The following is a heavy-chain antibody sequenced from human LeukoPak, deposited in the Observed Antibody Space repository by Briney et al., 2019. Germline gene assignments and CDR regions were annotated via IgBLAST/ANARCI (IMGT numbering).Heavy chain of an antibody. CDR2: IYNSGYT. CDR1: GGSISGYY. CDR3: ASAIAAAGTTDSDY. V-gene: IGHV4-59*01. Sequence: SETLSLTCNVSGGSISGYYWSWIRQSPGKGLEWIGYIYNSGYTNYNPSLKSRVTISVDTSKNQLSLNLSSVTAADTAVYYCASAIAAAGTTDSDYWGLGTLVTVSS. D-gene: IGHD6-13*01. J-gene: IGHJ4*02.